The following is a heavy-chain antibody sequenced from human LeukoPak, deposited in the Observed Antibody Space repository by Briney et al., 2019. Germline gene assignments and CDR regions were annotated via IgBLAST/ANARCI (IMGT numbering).Heavy chain of an antibody. CDR3: AKAVQLERGYFDY. CDR1: GFTVSSNY. CDR2: IYSGGST. D-gene: IGHD1-1*01. J-gene: IGHJ4*02. V-gene: IGHV3-53*01. Sequence: PGGSLRLSCAASGFTVSSNYMSWVRQAPGKGLEWVSVIYSGGSTYYADSVKGRFTISRDSSKNTLYLQMNSLRVEDTAVYYCAKAVQLERGYFDYWGQGTLVTVSS.